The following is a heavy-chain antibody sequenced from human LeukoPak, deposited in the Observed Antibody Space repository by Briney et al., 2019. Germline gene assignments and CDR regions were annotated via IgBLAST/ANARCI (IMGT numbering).Heavy chain of an antibody. CDR2: INPNSGGT. CDR1: GYTFTGYY. CDR3: ARGSTGITGTTTYFDY. V-gene: IGHV1-2*02. J-gene: IGHJ4*02. D-gene: IGHD1-7*01. Sequence: ASVKVSCKASGYTFTGYYMHWVRQAPGQGLEWMGWINPNSGGTNYAQKFQGRVTMTRDTSISTAYMELSRLRSDDTAVYYCARGSTGITGTTTYFDYWGQGTLVTVSS.